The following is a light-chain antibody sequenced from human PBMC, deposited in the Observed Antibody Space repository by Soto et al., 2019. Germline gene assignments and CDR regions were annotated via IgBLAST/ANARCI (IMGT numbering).Light chain of an antibody. Sequence: QSLLTQPRSVSGSPGQSVTISCTGTSSEVGGYNYVSWYQQHTGKAPKLMIYDVSKRPSGVPDRFSGSKSGNTASLTISGLQAEDEADYYCCSYAGSYLDVFGTGTKVTVL. CDR1: SSEVGGYNY. CDR2: DVS. CDR3: CSYAGSYLDV. V-gene: IGLV2-11*01. J-gene: IGLJ1*01.